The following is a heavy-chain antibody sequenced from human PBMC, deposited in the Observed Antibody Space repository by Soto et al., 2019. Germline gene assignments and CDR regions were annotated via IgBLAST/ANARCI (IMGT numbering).Heavy chain of an antibody. CDR1: GFTFSTYG. J-gene: IGHJ4*02. CDR3: ARGFCSAVHAAHLDY. D-gene: IGHD6-25*01. CDR2: IWYDGSDE. V-gene: IGHV3-33*01. Sequence: ESGGGVVQPGTSLRLSCAASGFTFSTYGMHWVPQAPGKGLEWVAVIWYDGSDEYYADSVRGRFTISRDNYKNTQYLQMNTLRIEDTAVYYCARGFCSAVHAAHLDYWGQGTPVTVSS.